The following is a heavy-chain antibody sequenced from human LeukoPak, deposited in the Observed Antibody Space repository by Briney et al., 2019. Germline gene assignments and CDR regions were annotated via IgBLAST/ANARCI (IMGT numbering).Heavy chain of an antibody. V-gene: IGHV3-30*02. CDR1: GFTFSNFG. CDR2: IRYDGSNK. CDR3: AKDGDTMSGTYYYDMDV. D-gene: IGHD1-26*01. J-gene: IGHJ6*03. Sequence: GGSLRLSCAASGFTFSNFGMHWVRQAPGKGLEWVAFIRYDGSNKYYADSVKGRFTISRDNSKNTLYLQMNSLRGEDTAVYYCAKDGDTMSGTYYYDMDVWGKGTTVTISS.